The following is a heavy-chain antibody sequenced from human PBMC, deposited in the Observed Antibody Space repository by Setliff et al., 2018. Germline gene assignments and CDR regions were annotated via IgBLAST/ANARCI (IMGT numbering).Heavy chain of an antibody. CDR1: GYTFTTYG. D-gene: IGHD2-2*01. Sequence: ASVKVSCKASGYTFTTYGVHWVRQAPGQRLEWMGWINAANDNTKYSQKFQGRVTITRDTSTSTAYMELRSLRSDDTAVYYCARGPLDFVVAPPAAKFDFWGQGTLVTVSS. CDR2: INAANDNT. V-gene: IGHV1-3*01. CDR3: ARGPLDFVVAPPAAKFDF. J-gene: IGHJ4*02.